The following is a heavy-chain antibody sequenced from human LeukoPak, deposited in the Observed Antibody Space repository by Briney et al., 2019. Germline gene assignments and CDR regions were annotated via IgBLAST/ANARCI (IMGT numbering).Heavy chain of an antibody. CDR1: GYTFTSYG. J-gene: IGHJ4*02. V-gene: IGHV1-18*01. D-gene: IGHD5-18*01. Sequence: ASVKVSCKASGYTFTSYGISWVRQAPGQGLEWMGWISAYNGNTDYAQKLQGRVTMTTDTSTSTANMELRSLRSDDTAVYYCARVLHTAMASYYFDYWGQGTLVTVSS. CDR3: ARVLHTAMASYYFDY. CDR2: ISAYNGNT.